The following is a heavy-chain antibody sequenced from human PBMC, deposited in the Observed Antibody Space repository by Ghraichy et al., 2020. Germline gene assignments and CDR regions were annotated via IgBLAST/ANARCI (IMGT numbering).Heavy chain of an antibody. D-gene: IGHD6-6*01. J-gene: IGHJ6*02. CDR1: GGSISSYY. CDR3: ASSSSGVDYYYGMDV. Sequence: SETLSLTCTVSGGSISSYYWSWIRQPPGKGLEWIGYIYYSGSTNYNPSLKSRVTISVDTSKNQFSLKLSSVTAADTAVYYCASSSSGVDYYYGMDVWGQGTTVTVSS. V-gene: IGHV4-59*01. CDR2: IYYSGST.